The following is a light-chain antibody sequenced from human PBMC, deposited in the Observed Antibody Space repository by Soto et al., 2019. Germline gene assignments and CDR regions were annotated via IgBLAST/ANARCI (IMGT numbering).Light chain of an antibody. Sequence: EIVLTQSPATLSSSPGETATLSCRASQYVGTRLFWYQHKPGQAPRLLIYYTSTRATGIPARFSGSGSGTDFTLTINSLAPEDFAIYYCQQRHSWPRTFGQGTKVEIK. J-gene: IGKJ1*01. CDR1: QYVGTR. CDR2: YTS. CDR3: QQRHSWPRT. V-gene: IGKV3-11*01.